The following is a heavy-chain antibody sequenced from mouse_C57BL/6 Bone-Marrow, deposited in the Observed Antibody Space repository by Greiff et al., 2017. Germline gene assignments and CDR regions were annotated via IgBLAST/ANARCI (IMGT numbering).Heavy chain of an antibody. CDR2: IDPNSGGT. J-gene: IGHJ3*01. CDR3: ARFFESLDSSGYVPWFAY. CDR1: GYTFTSYW. V-gene: IGHV1-72*01. D-gene: IGHD3-2*02. Sequence: QVQLQQPGAELVKPGASVKLSCKASGYTFTSYWMHWVKQRPGRGLEWIGRIDPNSGGTKYNEKFKSKATLTVDKPSSTAYMQLSSLTSEDSAVYYCARFFESLDSSGYVPWFAYWGQGTLVTVSA.